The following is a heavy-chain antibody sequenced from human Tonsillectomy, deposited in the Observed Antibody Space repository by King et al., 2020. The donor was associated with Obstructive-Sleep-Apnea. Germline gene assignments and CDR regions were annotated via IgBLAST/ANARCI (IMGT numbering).Heavy chain of an antibody. CDR1: GFTFSSYA. CDR3: AKLIRVGLAPTDGFDY. Sequence: VQLVESGGGLVQPGGSLRLSCAASGFTFSSYAMSWVRQAPGKGLEWVSAISGSGGSTYYADSVKGRFTISRDNSKNTLYLQMNSLRAEDTAVYYCAKLIRVGLAPTDGFDYWGQGTLVTVSS. J-gene: IGHJ4*02. D-gene: IGHD6-19*01. CDR2: ISGSGGST. V-gene: IGHV3-23*04.